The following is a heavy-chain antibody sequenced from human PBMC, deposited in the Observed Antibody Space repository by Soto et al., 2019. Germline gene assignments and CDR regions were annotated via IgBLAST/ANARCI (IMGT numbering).Heavy chain of an antibody. CDR1: GGSFSTNE. D-gene: IGHD6-19*01. J-gene: IGHJ4*02. CDR2: IFPNVGTA. CDR3: ARARYSSRWGTFDS. Sequence: VASVKVSCKAFGGSFSTNEIDWVRQAPGQGLEWMGRIFPNVGTADYAQKFQGRLTIIADESTATVFMELSRLSSADTAVYFCARARYSSRWGTFDSWGQGTQVTVSS. V-gene: IGHV1-69*13.